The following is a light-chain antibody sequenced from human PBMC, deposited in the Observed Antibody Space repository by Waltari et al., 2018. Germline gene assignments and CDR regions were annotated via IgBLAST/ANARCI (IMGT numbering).Light chain of an antibody. V-gene: IGKV1-16*02. CDR1: QGFDTE. CDR3: QQYNSWPPS. J-gene: IGKJ2*03. Sequence: QMTQSPSSLSASVGDRVSISCRASQGFDTELTWFQQKPGKAPKSLIYGASILQSGVPSKFSGSGSGTDFTLTISSLQPGDSATYYCQQYNSWPPSFGQGTHLEIK. CDR2: GAS.